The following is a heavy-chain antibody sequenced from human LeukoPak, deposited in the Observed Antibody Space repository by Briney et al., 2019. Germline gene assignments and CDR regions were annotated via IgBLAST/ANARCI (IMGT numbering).Heavy chain of an antibody. V-gene: IGHV4-30-4*08. Sequence: SQTLYLTCTVSGGSISSGDYYWSWIRQPPGKGLEWIGYIYYSGSTYYNPSLKSRVTISVDTSKNQFSLKLSSVTAADTAVYYCGSDQRQIGAFDIWGQGTMVTVSS. CDR2: IYYSGST. CDR1: GGSISSGDYY. D-gene: IGHD2-15*01. CDR3: GSDQRQIGAFDI. J-gene: IGHJ3*02.